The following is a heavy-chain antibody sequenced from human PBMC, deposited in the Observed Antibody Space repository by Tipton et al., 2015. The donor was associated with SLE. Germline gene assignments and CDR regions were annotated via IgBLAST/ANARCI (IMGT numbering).Heavy chain of an antibody. CDR3: ASGRYSYGYETPNWFDP. CDR2: IYYSGST. CDR1: GYSISSGYY. D-gene: IGHD5-18*01. Sequence: TLSLTCTVSGYSISSGYYWGWIRQPPGKGLEWIGSIYYSGSTYYNPSLKSRVTISVDTSKNQFSLKLNSVTAADTAVYYCASGRYSYGYETPNWFDPWGQGTLVTVSS. V-gene: IGHV4-38-2*02. J-gene: IGHJ5*02.